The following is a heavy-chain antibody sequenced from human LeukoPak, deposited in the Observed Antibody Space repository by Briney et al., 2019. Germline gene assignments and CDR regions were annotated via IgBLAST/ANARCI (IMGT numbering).Heavy chain of an antibody. CDR2: ISGSSSYK. CDR1: GFTFSSYS. V-gene: IGHV3-21*04. D-gene: IGHD1-26*01. CDR3: ARVKGEGAHIDY. J-gene: IGHJ4*02. Sequence: GGSLRLSCAASGFTFSSYSMNWVRQAPGKGLEWVSFISGSSSYKYYADSVKGRFTISRDNAKNSLYLQMNRLRAEDTAFYHCARVKGEGAHIDYWGQGTLVAVSS.